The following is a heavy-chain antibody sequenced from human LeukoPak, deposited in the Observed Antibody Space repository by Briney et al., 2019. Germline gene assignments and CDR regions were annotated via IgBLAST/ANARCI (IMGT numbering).Heavy chain of an antibody. CDR1: GFLVNTNY. CDR3: VKESVAKGPFDY. V-gene: IGHV3-53*05. J-gene: IGHJ4*02. D-gene: IGHD5-12*01. CDR2: IYADGNT. Sequence: PGGSLRLSCAASGFLVNTNYMTWVRQAPGRGLEWVSFIYADGNTYYADSVKGRFTISRDISKNTLYLQMNSLRAEDTAVYYCVKESVAKGPFDYWGQGTLVTVSS.